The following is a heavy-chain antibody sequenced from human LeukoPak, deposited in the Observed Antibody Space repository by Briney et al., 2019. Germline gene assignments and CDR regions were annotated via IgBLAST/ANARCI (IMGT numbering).Heavy chain of an antibody. J-gene: IGHJ4*02. V-gene: IGHV4-39*07. Sequence: SETLSLTCSVSGGSISSSSYYWGWIRQPPGKGLEWIGSIYYSGTTYYNPSLKSRVTISVDTSKNQFSLKLSSVTAADTAVYYCARIGWETSGYWGQGTLVTVSS. CDR3: ARIGWETSGY. CDR2: IYYSGTT. D-gene: IGHD1-26*01. CDR1: GGSISSSSYY.